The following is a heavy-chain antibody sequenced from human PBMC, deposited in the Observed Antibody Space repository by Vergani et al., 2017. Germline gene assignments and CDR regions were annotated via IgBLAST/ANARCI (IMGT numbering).Heavy chain of an antibody. J-gene: IGHJ5*02. CDR1: GVSMQSGSFY. CDR3: ARDSWTSELRGVYWFDT. V-gene: IGHV4-61*02. CDR2: VYPSGTT. Sequence: QVQLHESGPGLVKPSETLSLICPVSGVSMQSGSFYWTWIRQTAERGLEWMGRVYPSGTTNYNPSLKSRVTLSVDTSKNQLSLRMTSVTAADTAVYYCARDSWTSELRGVYWFDTWGQGTLVSVSS. D-gene: IGHD3-10*01.